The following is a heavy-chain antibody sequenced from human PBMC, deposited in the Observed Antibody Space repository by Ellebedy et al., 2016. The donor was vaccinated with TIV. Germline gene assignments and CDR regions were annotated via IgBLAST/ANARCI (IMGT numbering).Heavy chain of an antibody. CDR2: ISSNGGST. D-gene: IGHD1-1*01. J-gene: IGHJ6*02. V-gene: IGHV3-64D*09. CDR1: GFTFSSYA. CDR3: VRTTGTTWNYYYYYDMDV. Sequence: GGSLRLSCSASGFTFSSYAMHWVRQAPGKGLEYVSAISSNGGSTYYADSVKGRFTISRDNSKNTLYLQMSSLRTEDTAVYYCVRTTGTTWNYYYYYDMDVWGQGTTVTVSS.